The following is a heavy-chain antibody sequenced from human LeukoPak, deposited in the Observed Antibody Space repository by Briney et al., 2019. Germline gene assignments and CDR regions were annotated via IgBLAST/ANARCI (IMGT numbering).Heavy chain of an antibody. CDR2: ISGSGDST. Sequence: GGSLRLSCAASGFTFSSYAMSWVRQAPGEGLVWVSVISGSGDSTYYADSVKGRFTISRDSSKNTLYLQMNSLRAEDTALYHCAKDRYSSPRYFDYWGQGTLVTVSS. V-gene: IGHV3-23*01. CDR1: GFTFSSYA. D-gene: IGHD6-19*01. CDR3: AKDRYSSPRYFDY. J-gene: IGHJ4*02.